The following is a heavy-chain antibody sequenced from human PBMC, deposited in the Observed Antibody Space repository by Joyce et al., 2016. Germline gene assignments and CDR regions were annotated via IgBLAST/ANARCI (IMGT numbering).Heavy chain of an antibody. J-gene: IGHJ4*02. CDR3: ARDLPNRGHGALDY. Sequence: EVQLVESGGDLVQPGGSLRLSCTTSEFTFSHFWMTWVRQGPGKGLEGVAAIQQDGGAEDYVDSVKGRFTISRDNAKNSLYLQMTSLRAEDTAVYYCARDLPNRGHGALDYWGRGTLVTVSS. CDR1: EFTFSHFW. V-gene: IGHV3-7*03. CDR2: IQQDGGAE. D-gene: IGHD1-26*01.